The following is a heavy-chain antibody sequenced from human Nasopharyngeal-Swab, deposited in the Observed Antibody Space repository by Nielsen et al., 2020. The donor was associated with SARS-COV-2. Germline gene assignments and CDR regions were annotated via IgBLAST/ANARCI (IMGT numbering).Heavy chain of an antibody. D-gene: IGHD6-19*01. V-gene: IGHV4-34*01. CDR2: IKHRRST. CDR3: ARLSLYSSGSVDY. Sequence: SETLSLTCAVYGGSFSTYYWSWIRQPPGKGLEWIGEIKHRRSTNYNPSLKSRITISLDTSKNQFSLKLSSVTAADTAVYYCARLSLYSSGSVDYWGQGTLVTVSS. J-gene: IGHJ4*02. CDR1: GGSFSTYY.